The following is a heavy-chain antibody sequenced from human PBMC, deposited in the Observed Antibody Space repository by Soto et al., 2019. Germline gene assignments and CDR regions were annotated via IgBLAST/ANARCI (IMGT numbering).Heavy chain of an antibody. J-gene: IGHJ4*02. V-gene: IGHV3-23*01. CDR2: ISGSGGST. D-gene: IGHD3-10*01. Sequence: GGSLRLSCAASGFTFSSYAMSWVRQAPGKGLEWVSAISGSGGSTYYADSVKGRFTISRVNAKNSLYLQMNSLRAEDTAVYYCTRSLWFGELFFDYWGQGTPVTVSS. CDR3: TRSLWFGELFFDY. CDR1: GFTFSSYA.